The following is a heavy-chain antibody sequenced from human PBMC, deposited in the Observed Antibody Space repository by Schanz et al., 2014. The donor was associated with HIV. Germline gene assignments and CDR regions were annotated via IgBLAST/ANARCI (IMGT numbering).Heavy chain of an antibody. D-gene: IGHD4-4*01. CDR3: ARDRLHPGNGMDV. J-gene: IGHJ6*02. CDR2: IWFDGRNK. V-gene: IGHV3-33*01. CDR1: GFTFDSYG. Sequence: QVRLVESGGGVVRPGRSLRLSCAASGFTFDSYGMHWVRQAPGKGLEWVAVIWFDGRNKYYGDSVKGRFMISRDNSNNTLYLQMNSLRAEDTAVYYCARDRLHPGNGMDVWGQGTTVTVSS.